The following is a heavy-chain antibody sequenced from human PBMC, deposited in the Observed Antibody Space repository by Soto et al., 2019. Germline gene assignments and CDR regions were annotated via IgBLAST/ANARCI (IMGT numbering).Heavy chain of an antibody. CDR2: ISSRSDI. CDR1: GFTFSTYS. CDR3: AREYTAWPLAYGLDV. J-gene: IGHJ6*02. V-gene: IGHV3-21*01. Sequence: GSLRLSCVGSGFTFSTYSINWVRQAPGKGLEWVSSISSRSDIYYADSVRGRFTISRDNAKNSVSLQMNSLRAEDTAVYYCAREYTAWPLAYGLDVWGQGTTVTVSS. D-gene: IGHD2-2*02.